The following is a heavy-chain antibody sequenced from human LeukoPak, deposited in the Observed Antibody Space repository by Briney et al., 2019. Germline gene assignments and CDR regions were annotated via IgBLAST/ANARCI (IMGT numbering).Heavy chain of an antibody. Sequence: GGSLRLSCAASGFTFSSYAMSWVRQAPGKGLEWVSYISSSSSSIYYADSVKGRFTISRDNAKNSLYLQMNSLRAEDTAVYYCARGSVAGRSGFDYWGQGTLVTVSS. V-gene: IGHV3-48*04. CDR1: GFTFSSYA. D-gene: IGHD6-19*01. CDR2: ISSSSSSI. CDR3: ARGSVAGRSGFDY. J-gene: IGHJ4*02.